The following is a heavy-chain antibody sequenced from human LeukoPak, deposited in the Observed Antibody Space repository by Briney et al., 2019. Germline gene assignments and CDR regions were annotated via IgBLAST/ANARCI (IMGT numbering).Heavy chain of an antibody. CDR2: IYTSGGT. Sequence: SETLSLTCTVSGGSISSYYWSWIRQPPGKGLEWIGYIYTSGGTNYIPSLKGRVTISIDTSKNQFSLKLSSVTAADSAVYYCARLTRLSTSPDRYYLDYWGQGTLVTVSA. D-gene: IGHD6-6*01. CDR1: GGSISSYY. CDR3: ARLTRLSTSPDRYYLDY. J-gene: IGHJ4*02. V-gene: IGHV4-4*09.